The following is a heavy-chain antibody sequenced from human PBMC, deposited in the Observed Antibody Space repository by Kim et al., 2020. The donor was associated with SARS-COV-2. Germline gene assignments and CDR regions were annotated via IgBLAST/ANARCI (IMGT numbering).Heavy chain of an antibody. Sequence: VKGRFTISRDNSKNTLYLQMNSLRAEDTAVYYCARSRITIFGVVNEIDYWGQGTLVTVSS. D-gene: IGHD3-3*01. CDR3: ARSRITIFGVVNEIDY. V-gene: IGHV3-30*01. J-gene: IGHJ4*02.